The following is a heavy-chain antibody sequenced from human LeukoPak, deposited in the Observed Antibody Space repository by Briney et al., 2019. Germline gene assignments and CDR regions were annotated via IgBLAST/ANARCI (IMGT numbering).Heavy chain of an antibody. CDR3: AREGHTSGYCGTFEN. V-gene: IGHV3-30*04. J-gene: IGHJ3*02. D-gene: IGHD3-22*01. CDR2: MSFDGFSK. Sequence: GGSLRLSCEMSRFTFSTSIIHWVREAPGKGLEWVAAMSFDGFSKYYADSVKGRLSISRDESKNTVYLQMESLRFEDTAVYYCAREGHTSGYCGTFENWGQGTTVAVSS. CDR1: RFTFSTSI.